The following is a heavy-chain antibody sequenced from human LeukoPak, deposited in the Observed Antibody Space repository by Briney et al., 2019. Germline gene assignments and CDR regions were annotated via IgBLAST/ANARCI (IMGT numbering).Heavy chain of an antibody. Sequence: GGSLRLSCAASGFTVSSNYMSWVRQAPGKGLEWVSVIYSGGSTYYADSVKGRFTISRDNSKNTLYLQMNSLRAEDTAVYYCARGVFDWAPPGYWGQGTLVTVSS. J-gene: IGHJ4*02. CDR2: IYSGGST. D-gene: IGHD3-9*01. CDR3: ARGVFDWAPPGY. CDR1: GFTVSSNY. V-gene: IGHV3-66*01.